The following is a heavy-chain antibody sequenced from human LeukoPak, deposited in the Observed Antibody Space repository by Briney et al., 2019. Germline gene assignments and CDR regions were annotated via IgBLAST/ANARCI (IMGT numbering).Heavy chain of an antibody. CDR2: IKTDGSQK. J-gene: IGHJ4*02. D-gene: IGHD1-1*01. CDR1: GFTFNKYW. CDR3: ARRGASTGGLDY. V-gene: IGHV3-7*01. Sequence: GGSLRLSCAASGFTFNKYWMTWVRQAPGKGLEWVATIKTDGSQKYYVDSVKGRFSISRDNAKNSLYLQMNSLRAEDTAVYYCARRGASTGGLDYWGQGTLVTVSS.